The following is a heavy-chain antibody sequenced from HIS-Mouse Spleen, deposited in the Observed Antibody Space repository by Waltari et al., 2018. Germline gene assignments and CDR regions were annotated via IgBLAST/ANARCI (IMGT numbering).Heavy chain of an antibody. Sequence: VQLVQSGAEVEKAGASVKVACKASGSTFTCYDMHWVRQAPGQGLEWRGWINPNSGGTNYAQKFQGRVTMNRDTSISTAYMELSRLRSDDTAVYYCARQRTRDYVAFDIWGQGTMVTVSS. CDR1: GSTFTCYD. D-gene: IGHD4-17*01. J-gene: IGHJ3*02. V-gene: IGHV1-2*02. CDR3: ARQRTRDYVAFDI. CDR2: INPNSGGT.